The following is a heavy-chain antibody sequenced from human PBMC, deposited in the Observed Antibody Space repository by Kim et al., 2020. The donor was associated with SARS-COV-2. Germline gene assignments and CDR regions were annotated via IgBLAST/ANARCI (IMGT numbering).Heavy chain of an antibody. V-gene: IGHV1-69*13. CDR1: GGTLSSYA. CDR2: IIPIFGKI. Sequence: SVKVSCKASGGTLSSYAISWVRQAPGQGLEWMGGIIPIFGKINYAQKLQGRVTITADEFTGTADMELSSLRFEDTALYYCATDGNCTMIKCHILGGMEVWGQGTTVTVSS. D-gene: IGHD2-8*01. J-gene: IGHJ6*02. CDR3: ATDGNCTMIKCHILGGMEV.